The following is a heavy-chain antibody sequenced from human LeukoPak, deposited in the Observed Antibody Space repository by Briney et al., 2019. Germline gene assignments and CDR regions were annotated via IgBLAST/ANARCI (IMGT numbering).Heavy chain of an antibody. V-gene: IGHV3-74*01. CDR1: GFTFRSYW. D-gene: IGHD6-13*01. J-gene: IGHJ4*02. CDR2: INSDGSTT. CDR3: VRGMPAPGSDY. Sequence: PGGSLRLSCAASGFTFRSYWMHWARQAPGKGLVWVSRINSDGSTTSYADSVKGRFTISRDNAKNTLYLRMNSLRAEDTAVYYCVRGMPAPGSDYWGQGTLVTVSS.